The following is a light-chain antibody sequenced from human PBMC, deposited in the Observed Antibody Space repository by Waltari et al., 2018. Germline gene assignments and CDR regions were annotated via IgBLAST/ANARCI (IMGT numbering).Light chain of an antibody. V-gene: IGLV1-40*01. CDR1: SSHIGAGYD. CDR2: GNS. Sequence: QSVLTQPPSVSGAPGQRVTISCTGSSSHIGAGYDVHWYQQLPGTAPKLLIYGNSNRPSGVPDRFSGSKSGTSASLAITGLLAEDEADYYCQSYDSSLSGWVFGGGTKLTVL. CDR3: QSYDSSLSGWV. J-gene: IGLJ3*02.